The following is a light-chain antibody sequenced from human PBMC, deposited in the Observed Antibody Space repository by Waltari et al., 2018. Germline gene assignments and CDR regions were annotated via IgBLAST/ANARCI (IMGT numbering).Light chain of an antibody. CDR3: QQYGSSVLYT. Sequence: GLTKSPGTVSLSPGETATLSCRASQSLTKRYLAWYQQKPGQAPRLLIYGASSRAAGIPDRFSGSGSGTDFTLTISRLEPEDFAVYYCQQYGSSVLYTFGQGTKLEIK. CDR1: QSLTKRY. CDR2: GAS. J-gene: IGKJ2*01. V-gene: IGKV3-20*01.